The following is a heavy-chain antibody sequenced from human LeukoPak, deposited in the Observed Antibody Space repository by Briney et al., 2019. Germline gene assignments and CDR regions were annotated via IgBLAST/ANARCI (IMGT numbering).Heavy chain of an antibody. CDR2: INPNSGGT. V-gene: IGHV1-2*02. CDR1: GYTFTSYD. Sequence: ASVKVSCKASGYTFTSYDINWVRQATGQGLEWMGWINPNSGGTNYAQKFQGRVTMTRDTSISTAYMELSRLRSDDTAVYYCAREYYDSSGYPLGYWGQGTLVTVSS. D-gene: IGHD3-22*01. CDR3: AREYYDSSGYPLGY. J-gene: IGHJ4*02.